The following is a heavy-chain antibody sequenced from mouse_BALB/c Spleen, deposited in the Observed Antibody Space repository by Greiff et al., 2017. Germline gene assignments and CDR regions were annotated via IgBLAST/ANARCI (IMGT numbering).Heavy chain of an antibody. CDR1: GFTFSSFG. CDR3: ASELGREDY. CDR2: ISSGSSTI. V-gene: IGHV5-17*02. Sequence: EVKLVESGGGLVQPGGSRKLSCAASGFTFSSFGMHWVRQAPEKGLEWVAYISSGSSTIYYADTVKGRFTISRDNPKNTLFLQMTSLRSEDTAMYYCASELGREDYWGQGTTLTVSS. J-gene: IGHJ2*01. D-gene: IGHD4-1*01.